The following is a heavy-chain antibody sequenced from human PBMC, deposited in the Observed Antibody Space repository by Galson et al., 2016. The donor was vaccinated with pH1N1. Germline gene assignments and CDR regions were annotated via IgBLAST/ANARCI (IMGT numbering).Heavy chain of an antibody. D-gene: IGHD1-1*01. Sequence: QSGAEVKKPGESLKISCKASGYSFTTHWIGWVRQMPGKGLEWMGIIYAGVSDARYSPSLKGQVSFSVDKSITTADLQWRSLKASGTAIYYCARQNEGALDVWGQGTTVTVSS. J-gene: IGHJ6*02. V-gene: IGHV5-51*01. CDR1: GYSFTTHW. CDR3: ARQNEGALDV. CDR2: IYAGVSDA.